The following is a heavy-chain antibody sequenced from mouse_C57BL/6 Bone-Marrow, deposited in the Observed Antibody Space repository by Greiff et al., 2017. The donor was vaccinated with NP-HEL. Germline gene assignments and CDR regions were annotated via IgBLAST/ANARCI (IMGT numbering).Heavy chain of an antibody. CDR3: ARQTAQATDYAMDY. V-gene: IGHV5-6*01. CDR1: GFTFSSYG. J-gene: IGHJ4*01. CDR2: LSSGGSYT. D-gene: IGHD3-2*02. Sequence: EVKLMESGGDLVKPGGSLTLSCAASGFTFSSYGMSWVRQTPDKRLEWVATLSSGGSYTYYPDSVKGRFTISRDNAKNTLYLQMISLKSEDTAMYYCARQTAQATDYAMDYWGQGTAVTVSS.